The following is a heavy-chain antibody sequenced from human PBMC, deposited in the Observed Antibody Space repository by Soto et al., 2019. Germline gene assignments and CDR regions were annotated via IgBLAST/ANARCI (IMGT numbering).Heavy chain of an antibody. J-gene: IGHJ4*02. V-gene: IGHV3-21*01. CDR1: GFTFSSYS. D-gene: IGHD5-12*01. CDR2: ISSSSSYI. CDR3: ARDRSKSGYSGYDLDY. Sequence: GGSLRLSCAASGFTFSSYSMNWVRQAPGKGLEWVSSISSSSSYIYYADSVKGRFTISRDNAKNSLYLQMNSLRAEDTAVYYCARDRSKSGYSGYDLDYWGQGTLVTVSS.